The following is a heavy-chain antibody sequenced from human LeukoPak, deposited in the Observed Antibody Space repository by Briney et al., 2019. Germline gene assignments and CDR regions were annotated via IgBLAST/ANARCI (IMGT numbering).Heavy chain of an antibody. D-gene: IGHD3-22*01. Sequence: GGSLRLSCAASGFTFSSYGMHWVRQAPGKGLEWVAVISYDGSNKYYADSVKGRFTISRDNSKNTLYLQMNSLRVEDTAVYYCASALTSSYDSSGYPDYFDYWGQGTLVTVSS. J-gene: IGHJ4*02. CDR1: GFTFSSYG. V-gene: IGHV3-30*03. CDR3: ASALTSSYDSSGYPDYFDY. CDR2: ISYDGSNK.